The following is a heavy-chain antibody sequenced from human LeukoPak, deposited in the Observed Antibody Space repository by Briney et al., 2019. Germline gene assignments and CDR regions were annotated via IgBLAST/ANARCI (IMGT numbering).Heavy chain of an antibody. V-gene: IGHV3-7*01. CDR3: ARENTYYYDSSGYYYHGDYYYGMDV. J-gene: IGHJ6*02. CDR2: IKQDGSEK. D-gene: IGHD3-22*01. Sequence: GGSLRLSCAASGFTFTDHWMPWVRQAPGKGREWVANIKQDGSEKYHVDSVKGRFTISRDNAKNSLYLQMSSLRAEDTAVYYCARENTYYYDSSGYYYHGDYYYGMDVWGQGTTVTVSS. CDR1: GFTFTDHW.